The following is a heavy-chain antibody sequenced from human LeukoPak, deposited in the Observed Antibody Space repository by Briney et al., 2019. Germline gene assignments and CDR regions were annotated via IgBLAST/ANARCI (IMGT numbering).Heavy chain of an antibody. J-gene: IGHJ4*02. CDR3: ARDPGQYYDILTGYYTPYYFDY. Sequence: ASVKVSCKASGYTFTSYGITWVRQAPGQGLEWMGWINTYNGNTNYVQKLQGRVTMTTDTSTSTAYMELRSLRSDDTAVYYCARDPGQYYDILTGYYTPYYFDYWGQGTLVTVSS. CDR2: INTYNGNT. V-gene: IGHV1-18*01. CDR1: GYTFTSYG. D-gene: IGHD3-9*01.